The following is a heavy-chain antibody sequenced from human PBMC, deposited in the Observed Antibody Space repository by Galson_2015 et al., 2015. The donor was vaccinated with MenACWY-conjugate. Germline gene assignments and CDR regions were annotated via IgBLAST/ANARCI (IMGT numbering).Heavy chain of an antibody. CDR3: ARLPRGITFVVVAP. D-gene: IGHD3-22*01. V-gene: IGHV4-39*01. Sequence: SETLSLTCTVSGGSIHSAGYFWAWIRQPPGEGLEWIGSIYYSGSTYYNPSLESRVTMSVDPSKNQFSLNLNSVTAADTAVYYCARLPRGITFVVVAPWGQGTLVTVSS. CDR2: IYYSGST. CDR1: GGSIHSAGYF. J-gene: IGHJ5*02.